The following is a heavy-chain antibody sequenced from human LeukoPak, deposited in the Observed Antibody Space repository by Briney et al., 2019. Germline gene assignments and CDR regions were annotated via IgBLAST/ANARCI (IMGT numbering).Heavy chain of an antibody. V-gene: IGHV3-72*01. Sequence: GGSLSLSCAASGFIFSDHYMDWVRQAPGKGLEWVGRIRNRANSHTTEYAAAVQSRFAISRDDSKSSLYLQMNSLKTEDTAVYYCARATYISAHWSFDLWGRGTLVTVSS. J-gene: IGHJ2*01. CDR2: IRNRANSHTT. CDR3: ARATYISAHWSFDL. CDR1: GFIFSDHY.